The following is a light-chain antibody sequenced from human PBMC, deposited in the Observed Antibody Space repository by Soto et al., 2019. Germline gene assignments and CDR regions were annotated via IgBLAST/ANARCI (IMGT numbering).Light chain of an antibody. J-gene: IGLJ1*01. V-gene: IGLV2-23*02. CDR2: DVF. Sequence: QSALTQPASVSESPGQSLTISCTGNNTDFANNNLVSWYQRHPGKAPKLMIYDVFKRPSGVPDRFSGSKSGNTASLTISGLQAEDEGDYYCCSYAGSYNIYLFGTGTKVTVL. CDR1: NTDFANNNL. CDR3: CSYAGSYNIYL.